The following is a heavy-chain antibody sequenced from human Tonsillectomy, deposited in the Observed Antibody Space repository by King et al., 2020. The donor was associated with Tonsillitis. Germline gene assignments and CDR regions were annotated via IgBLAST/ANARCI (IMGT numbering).Heavy chain of an antibody. J-gene: IGHJ4*02. CDR1: GFTFSGSA. CDR2: IRSKVNSYAT. CDR3: TRIDDYGGNSGESGDY. D-gene: IGHD4-23*01. V-gene: IGHV3-73*01. Sequence: DVQLVESGGGLVQPGGSLKLSCAASGFTFSGSAMHWVRQASGKGLEWVGRIRSKVNSYATAYAASVKGRFTISRDDSKNTAYLQMNSLKTEDTAVYYCTRIDDYGGNSGESGDYWGQGTLVTVSS.